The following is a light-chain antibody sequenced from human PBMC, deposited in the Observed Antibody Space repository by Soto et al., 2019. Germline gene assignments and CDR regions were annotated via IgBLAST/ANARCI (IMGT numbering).Light chain of an antibody. V-gene: IGKV3-15*01. CDR2: GAS. Sequence: EIVMTQSPATLSVSPGERATLSCRASESVSSSLAWYQQKPGQAPRLLMYGASTRATGIPARFSGSGSETEFTLTISSLQSEDFAVYYRQQYNNWPPFTFGQGTKLEIK. CDR1: ESVSSS. J-gene: IGKJ2*01. CDR3: QQYNNWPPFT.